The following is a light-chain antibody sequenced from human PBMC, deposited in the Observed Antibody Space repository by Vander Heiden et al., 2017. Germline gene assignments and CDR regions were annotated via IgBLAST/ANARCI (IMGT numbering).Light chain of an antibody. CDR3: HQSSSVPYS. V-gene: IGKV6-21*01. CDR2: SAS. CDR1: ENIGRS. J-gene: IGKJ2*01. Sequence: EIVLTQSPDFQSVAPQARVTITCRASENIGRSLHWYQQKPGQSPKLLIKSASQSFSGVPSRFSGGGSGTDFTLTIHSLEAEDAATYYCHQSSSVPYSFGQGTKLDIK.